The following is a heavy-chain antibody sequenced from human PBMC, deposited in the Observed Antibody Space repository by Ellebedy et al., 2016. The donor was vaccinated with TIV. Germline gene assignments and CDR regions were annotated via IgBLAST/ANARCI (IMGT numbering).Heavy chain of an antibody. CDR1: GFSLSTSGMC. J-gene: IGHJ4*02. V-gene: IGHV2-70*11. CDR3: AREDGEFSYALDS. D-gene: IGHD3-16*01. CDR2: IDWDEDT. Sequence: SGPTLVKPTETLTLTCTFSGFSLSTSGMCINWIRQPPGKALEWLARIDWDEDTYYSTSLQSRITISKDRTKNQVVLTMTSMDADDSGTYFCAREDGEFSYALDSWGQGILVTVST.